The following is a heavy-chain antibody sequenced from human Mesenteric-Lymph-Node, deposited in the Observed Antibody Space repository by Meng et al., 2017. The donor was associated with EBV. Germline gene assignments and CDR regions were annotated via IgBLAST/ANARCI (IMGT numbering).Heavy chain of an antibody. CDR3: ARGVQVAWRFDP. J-gene: IGHJ5*02. Sequence: QVQMQLGGAGLLEAPEPLSLTCEVPGGSFSNYYWSWTRQTPGKGLEWIGEINHSGSANYNPSLKSRVTISIDTSKNQFSLRLNSVTAADTAVYYCARGVQVAWRFDPWGQGTLVTVSS. CDR2: INHSGSA. D-gene: IGHD2-15*01. CDR1: GGSFSNYY. V-gene: IGHV4-34*02.